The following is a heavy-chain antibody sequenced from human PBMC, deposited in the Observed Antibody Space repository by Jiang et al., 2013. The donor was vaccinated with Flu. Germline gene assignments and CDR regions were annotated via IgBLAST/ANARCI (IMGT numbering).Heavy chain of an antibody. CDR1: GGSISSYY. J-gene: IGHJ3*01. CDR3: ARTESSSAGFDF. V-gene: IGHV4-4*09. D-gene: IGHD6-6*01. Sequence: GPGLVKPSETLSLTCTVSGGSISSYYWSWIRQPPGKGLEWIGYIYTSGSTNYNPSLNSRVTISLDTSKNQFSLKLNSVTAADTAVYYCARTESSSAGFDFWGQGTMVTVSS. CDR2: IYTSGST.